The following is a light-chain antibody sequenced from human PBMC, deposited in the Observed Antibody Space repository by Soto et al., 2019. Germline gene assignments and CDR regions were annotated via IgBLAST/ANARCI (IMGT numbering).Light chain of an antibody. Sequence: QSVLTQPPSASGSPGQSVTISCTGSSSDVGGYNFVSWYQQHPGKAPKLIIYEVNKRPSGVPDRFSGSKSGNTASLTVSGLQAEDEADYYCNSYAGTNNLGLFGGGTKLTVL. V-gene: IGLV2-8*01. J-gene: IGLJ2*01. CDR3: NSYAGTNNLGL. CDR2: EVN. CDR1: SSDVGGYNF.